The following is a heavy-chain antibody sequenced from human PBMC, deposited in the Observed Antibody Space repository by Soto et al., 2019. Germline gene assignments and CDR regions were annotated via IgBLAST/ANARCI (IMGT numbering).Heavy chain of an antibody. CDR2: IWYDGSNK. J-gene: IGHJ4*02. CDR1: GFTFSSYG. Sequence: GGSLRLSCAASGFTFSSYGMHWVRQAPGKGLEWVAVIWYDGSNKYYADSVKGRFTISRDNSKNTLYLQMNSLRAEDTAVYYCARDPTGYYVFSYFDYWGQGTLVTVSS. V-gene: IGHV3-33*01. CDR3: ARDPTGYYVFSYFDY. D-gene: IGHD3-9*01.